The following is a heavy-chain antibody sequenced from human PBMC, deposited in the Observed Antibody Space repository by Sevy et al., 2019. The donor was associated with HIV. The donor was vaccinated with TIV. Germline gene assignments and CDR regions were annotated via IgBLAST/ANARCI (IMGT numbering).Heavy chain of an antibody. D-gene: IGHD3-22*01. J-gene: IGHJ3*02. CDR3: ARRIYYDSSGYYEKAFDI. CDR1: GGSISSGDYY. CDR2: IYYSGST. V-gene: IGHV4-30-4*01. Sequence: SETLSLTCTVSGGSISSGDYYWSWIRQPPGKGLEWIGYIYYSGSTYYNPSLKSRVTISVDTSKNQFSLKLSSVTAADTAGYYCARRIYYDSSGYYEKAFDIWGQGTMVTVSS.